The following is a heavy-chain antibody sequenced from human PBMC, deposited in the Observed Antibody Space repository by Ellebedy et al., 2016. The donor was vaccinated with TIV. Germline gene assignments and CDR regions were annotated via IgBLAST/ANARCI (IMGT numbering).Heavy chain of an antibody. CDR3: ARHFTTATMSAGGDAFDI. V-gene: IGHV3-21*01. Sequence: GGSLRLXXAASGFTPRDYAMNWVRQAPGKGLEWVASISSSTTYIFYRDSVRGRFTISRDHTKQSLYLQMNSLRADDTAVYYCARHFTTATMSAGGDAFDIWGQGTMVTVSS. D-gene: IGHD5-24*01. J-gene: IGHJ3*02. CDR2: ISSSTTYI. CDR1: GFTPRDYA.